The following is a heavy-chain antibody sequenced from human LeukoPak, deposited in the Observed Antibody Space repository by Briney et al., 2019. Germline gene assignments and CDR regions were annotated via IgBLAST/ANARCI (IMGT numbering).Heavy chain of an antibody. D-gene: IGHD6-13*01. Sequence: GRSLRLSCAASGFTFSSYGMHWVRQAPGKGLEWVAVISYDGSNKYYADSVKGRFTISRDNSKNTLYLQMNSLRAEDTAVYYCAKLGIAAAGTLWGQGTTVTVSS. V-gene: IGHV3-30*18. CDR3: AKLGIAAAGTL. CDR2: ISYDGSNK. CDR1: GFTFSSYG. J-gene: IGHJ6*02.